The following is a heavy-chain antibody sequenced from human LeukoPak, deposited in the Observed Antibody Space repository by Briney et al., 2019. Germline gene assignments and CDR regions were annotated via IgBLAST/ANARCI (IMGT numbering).Heavy chain of an antibody. CDR2: ISSGASTI. V-gene: IGHV3-11*04. Sequence: PGGSLRLSCAASGFIFSDYYMTWIRQAPGKGLEWVSYISSGASTITYADSVKGRFTLSRDNAKNSLYLQIDSLRAEDTAVYYCARLLAGNNYFYYSMDVWGKGTTVTVSS. D-gene: IGHD1-1*01. CDR3: ARLLAGNNYFYYSMDV. CDR1: GFIFSDYY. J-gene: IGHJ6*03.